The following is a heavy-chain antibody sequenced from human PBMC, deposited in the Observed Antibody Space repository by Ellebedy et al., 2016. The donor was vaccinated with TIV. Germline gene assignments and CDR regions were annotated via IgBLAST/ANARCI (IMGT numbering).Heavy chain of an antibody. CDR3: AGGWRQEGFDP. J-gene: IGHJ5*02. CDR1: GGTFSNYA. Sequence: AASVKVSCKASGGTFSNYAITWVRQAPGQGLEWMGGIIPFLGTTNSAQRFQGRVTFTADKYTSTTYMELTGLTSGDTAVYYCAGGWRQEGFDPWGQGTLVTVSS. D-gene: IGHD2-15*01. V-gene: IGHV1-69*10. CDR2: IIPFLGTT.